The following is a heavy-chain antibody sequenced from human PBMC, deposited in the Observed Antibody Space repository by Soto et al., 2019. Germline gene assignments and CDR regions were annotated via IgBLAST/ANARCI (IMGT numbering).Heavy chain of an antibody. D-gene: IGHD3-22*01. V-gene: IGHV3-53*01. CDR1: GFTVSSNY. J-gene: IGHJ4*02. Sequence: EVQLVESGGGLIQPGGSLRLSCAASGFTVSSNYMSWVRQAPGKGLEWVSVIYSGGSTYYADSVKGRFTISRDNSTNTLYLQMNSLRAEDTAVYYCARNYYDSGGGFDYWGQGTLVTVSS. CDR2: IYSGGST. CDR3: ARNYYDSGGGFDY.